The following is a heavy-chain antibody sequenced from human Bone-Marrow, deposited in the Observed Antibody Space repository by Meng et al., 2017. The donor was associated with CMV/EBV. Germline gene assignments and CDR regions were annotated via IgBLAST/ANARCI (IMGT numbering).Heavy chain of an antibody. D-gene: IGHD1-26*01. CDR1: GGSFSGYY. CDR2: INHSGST. CDR3: ARGKVGGSYYLRYFDL. Sequence: SETLSLTCAVYGGSFSGYYWSWIRQPPGKGLEWIGEINHSGSTNYNPSLKSRVTISVDTSKNQFSLKLSSVTAADTAVYYCARGKVGGSYYLRYFDLCGRGTLVTVSS. J-gene: IGHJ2*01. V-gene: IGHV4-34*01.